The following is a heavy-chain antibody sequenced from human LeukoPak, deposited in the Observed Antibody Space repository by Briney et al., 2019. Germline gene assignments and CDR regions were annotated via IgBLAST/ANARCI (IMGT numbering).Heavy chain of an antibody. Sequence: GGSLRLSCAASGFTFSSYGMHWVRQAPGKGLEWVAFIRYDGSNKYYADSVKGRFTISRDNSKNTLYLQMNSLRAEDTAVYYCAKDGWNDVLVAFGIWGQGTMVTVSS. CDR2: IRYDGSNK. J-gene: IGHJ3*02. D-gene: IGHD1-1*01. CDR3: AKDGWNDVLVAFGI. V-gene: IGHV3-30*02. CDR1: GFTFSSYG.